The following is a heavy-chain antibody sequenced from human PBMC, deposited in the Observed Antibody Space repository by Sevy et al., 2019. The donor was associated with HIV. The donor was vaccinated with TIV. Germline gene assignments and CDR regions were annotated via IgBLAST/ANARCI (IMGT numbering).Heavy chain of an antibody. Sequence: GGSLRLSCTASGFTFGSYWMHWVRQAPGKGLVWVSRINSAGSSTSYADSVKGRFTISRVNAKNTLYLQMNSLRAEDTAMYYCARAPTPDYGSGTLPSKYYYYYGTDVWGQGTTVTVSS. D-gene: IGHD3-10*01. J-gene: IGHJ6*02. V-gene: IGHV3-74*01. CDR3: ARAPTPDYGSGTLPSKYYYYYGTDV. CDR1: GFTFGSYW. CDR2: INSAGSST.